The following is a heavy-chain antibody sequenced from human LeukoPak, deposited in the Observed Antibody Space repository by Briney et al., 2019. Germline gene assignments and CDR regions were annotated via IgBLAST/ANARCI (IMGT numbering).Heavy chain of an antibody. CDR2: MNPNSGNT. CDR3: AIGLLWGVDY. D-gene: IGHD2/OR15-2a*01. Sequence: MGWMNPNSGNTGYAQKFQGRVTMTRNTSISTAYMELSSLRSEDTAVYYCAIGLLWGVDYWGQGTLVTVSS. V-gene: IGHV1-8*01. J-gene: IGHJ4*02.